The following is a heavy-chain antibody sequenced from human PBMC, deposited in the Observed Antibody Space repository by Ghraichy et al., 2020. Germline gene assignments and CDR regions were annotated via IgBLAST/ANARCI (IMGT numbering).Heavy chain of an antibody. Sequence: SETLSLTCTVSGGSISSSSYYWGWIRQPPGKGLEWIGSIYYSGSTYYNPSLKSRVTISVDTSKNQFSLKLSSVTAADTAVYYCASQYSSCWYPIDYWGQGTLVTVSS. V-gene: IGHV4-39*01. D-gene: IGHD6-19*01. J-gene: IGHJ4*02. CDR3: ASQYSSCWYPIDY. CDR2: IYYSGST. CDR1: GGSISSSSYY.